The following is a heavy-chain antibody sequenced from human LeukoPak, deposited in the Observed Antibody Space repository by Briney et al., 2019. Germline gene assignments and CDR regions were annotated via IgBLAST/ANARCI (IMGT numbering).Heavy chain of an antibody. J-gene: IGHJ4*02. D-gene: IGHD4-17*01. V-gene: IGHV4-59*01. Sequence: SSETLSLTCTVSGGSITTNYWSWIRQPPGKGLEWIGYIYHRGSTNYSPSLKSRVTISSDTSKDQFSLRLSSVTAADTAIYYCARMWYYGDYRFDSWGQGTLVTVSS. CDR3: ARMWYYGDYRFDS. CDR1: GGSITTNY. CDR2: IYHRGST.